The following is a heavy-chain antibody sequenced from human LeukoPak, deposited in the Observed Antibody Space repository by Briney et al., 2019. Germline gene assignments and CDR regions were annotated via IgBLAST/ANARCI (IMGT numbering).Heavy chain of an antibody. Sequence: GASVTVSFKVSGYTLTELSMHWVRQAPGKGLEWMGGFDPEDGETIYAQKFQGRVTMTEDTSTDTAYMELSSLRSEDTAVYYCATRREVQGVYQGYWFDPWGQGTLVTVSS. CDR3: ATRREVQGVYQGYWFDP. CDR2: FDPEDGET. J-gene: IGHJ5*02. CDR1: GYTLTELS. D-gene: IGHD3-10*01. V-gene: IGHV1-24*01.